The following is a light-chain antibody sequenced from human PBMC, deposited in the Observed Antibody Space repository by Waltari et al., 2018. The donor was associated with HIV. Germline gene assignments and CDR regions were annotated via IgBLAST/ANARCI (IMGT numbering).Light chain of an antibody. V-gene: IGLV8-61*01. CDR1: SGSGTSSSY. CDR3: LLYMGSGVWV. CDR2: NTN. J-gene: IGLJ3*02. Sequence: QTVVTQEPSFSVSPGGTVTLPCGLSSGSGTSSSYASWNQQTPGQAPRTLITNTNTRSSGVPDRFSGSILGNRAALTITGAQADDESAYYCLLYMGSGVWVFGGGTKLTVL.